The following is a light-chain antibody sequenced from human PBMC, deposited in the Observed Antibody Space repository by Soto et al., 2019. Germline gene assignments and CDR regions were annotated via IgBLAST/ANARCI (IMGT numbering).Light chain of an antibody. CDR3: QQSYSTPIT. J-gene: IGKJ5*01. Sequence: DIQMAQSPSSLSASVGDRVTITCRASQSISSYLTWYQQKPGKAPKXXIYAASSLQRGVPSRFSGSGAGTDFTLTISSLQPEDFATDDCQQSYSTPITFGQGTRLEIK. CDR1: QSISSY. V-gene: IGKV1-39*01. CDR2: AAS.